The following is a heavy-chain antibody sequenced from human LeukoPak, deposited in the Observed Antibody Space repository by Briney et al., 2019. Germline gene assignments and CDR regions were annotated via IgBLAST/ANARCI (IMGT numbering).Heavy chain of an antibody. D-gene: IGHD3-22*01. Sequence: WGTLSLTCSVSGDSITTSYWSWIRQPPGKGLEWIGFIHYSGSTNYNPSLKSRATISADTSNNQFSLKVTSVTAADTAVYYCARGYYDSSGYSNTFDIWGQGTTVTVSS. CDR2: IHYSGST. CDR1: GDSITTSY. J-gene: IGHJ3*02. CDR3: ARGYYDSSGYSNTFDI. V-gene: IGHV4-59*01.